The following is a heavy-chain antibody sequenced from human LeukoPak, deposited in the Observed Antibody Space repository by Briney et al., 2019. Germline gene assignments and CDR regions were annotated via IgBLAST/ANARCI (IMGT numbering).Heavy chain of an antibody. CDR1: GFTVSSNY. CDR3: ASPRVRSAFDI. CDR2: IYSGGST. V-gene: IGHV3-53*01. D-gene: IGHD1-1*01. J-gene: IGHJ3*02. Sequence: PGGSLRLSCAASGFTVSSNYMSWVRQAPGKGLEWVSVIYSGGSTYYADSVKGRFTISRDNSKNTLYPQMNSLRAEDTAVYYCASPRVRSAFDIWGQGTMVTVSS.